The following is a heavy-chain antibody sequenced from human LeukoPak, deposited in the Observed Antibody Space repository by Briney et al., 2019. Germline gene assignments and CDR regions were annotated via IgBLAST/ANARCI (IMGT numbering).Heavy chain of an antibody. CDR2: INHSGST. V-gene: IGHV4-34*01. CDR1: GGSFSAYY. Sequence: SETLSLTCAVYGGSFSAYYWNWIRQPPGKGLEWIGEINHSGSTNYNPSLKSRVTISVDTSKNQFSLKLSSVTAADTAVYYCARNSCPSGSCYDNRGYFDYWGQGTLVTVSS. CDR3: ARNSCPSGSCYDNRGYFDY. J-gene: IGHJ4*02. D-gene: IGHD2-15*01.